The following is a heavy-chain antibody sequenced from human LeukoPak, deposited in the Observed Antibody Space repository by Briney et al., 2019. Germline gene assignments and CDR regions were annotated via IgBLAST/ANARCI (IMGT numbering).Heavy chain of an antibody. D-gene: IGHD6-13*01. CDR2: ISYDGSKK. V-gene: IGHV3-30*18. J-gene: IGHJ4*02. CDR3: AKDISITVAGTSDY. CDR1: GFTFSTYG. Sequence: GGSLRLSCAASGFTFSTYGMHWVRQAPGKGLEWVAVISYDGSKKYYADSVKGRFTISRDNSKNTLYLQMNSLRAEDTAVYYCAKDISITVAGTSDYWGQGTLVTVSS.